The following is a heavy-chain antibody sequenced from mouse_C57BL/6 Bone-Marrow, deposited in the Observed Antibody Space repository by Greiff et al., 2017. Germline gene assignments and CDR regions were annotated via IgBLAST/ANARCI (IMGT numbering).Heavy chain of an antibody. V-gene: IGHV14-2*01. J-gene: IGHJ2*01. CDR2: IDPEDGET. D-gene: IGHD1-1*01. CDR3: ASYYGSKGYFDY. CDR1: GFNIKDYY. Sequence: EVQLQQSGAELVKPGASVKLSCTASGFNIKDYYMPWVKQRTEQGLEWIGRIDPEDGETKYAPNFQGKATITADTSSNTAYLQLSSLTSEDTAVNYCASYYGSKGYFDYWGQGTTLTVAS.